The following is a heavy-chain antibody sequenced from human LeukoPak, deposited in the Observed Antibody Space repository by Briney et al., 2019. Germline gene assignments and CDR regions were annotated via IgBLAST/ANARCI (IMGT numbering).Heavy chain of an antibody. CDR3: ARGPYYVDSSGYAY. Sequence: SETLSLTCGVSGGSFSGYYWSWIRQPPGKGLEWIGEIIPDGSSNYTPSLKSRVTISIDTSKNQFSLTLSSVTAADTAVYYCARGPYYVDSSGYAYWGQGTLVTVS. D-gene: IGHD3-22*01. CDR2: IIPDGSS. J-gene: IGHJ4*02. V-gene: IGHV4-34*01. CDR1: GGSFSGYY.